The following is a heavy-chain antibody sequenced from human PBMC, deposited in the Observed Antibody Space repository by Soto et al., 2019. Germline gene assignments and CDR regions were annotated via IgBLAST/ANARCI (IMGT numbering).Heavy chain of an antibody. J-gene: IGHJ4*02. V-gene: IGHV3-53*02. CDR2: IYSDGTT. D-gene: IGHD6-6*01. CDR1: GFTVSSNY. Sequence: EVQLVETGGGLIQPGGSLRLSCAASGFTVSSNYMNWVRQAPEKGLEWLSIIYSDGTTYYADSVKGRFTISRDNFKNTLYLQMNNLRAEDTAVYYCAILSNWGQGTLVTVSS. CDR3: AILSN.